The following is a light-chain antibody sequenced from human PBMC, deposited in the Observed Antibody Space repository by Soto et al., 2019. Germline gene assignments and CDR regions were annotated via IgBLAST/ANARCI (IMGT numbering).Light chain of an antibody. CDR1: QDIRTD. V-gene: IGKV1-17*01. CDR3: LQHNAYPWA. Sequence: DLQMTPSPSSLSASIGDRVTITCRASQDIRTDLVWYQQKPGKAPNRLIYAASTLQSGVPSRFSGGGSGTQFTLTISSLQPEDFATYYCLQHNAYPWAFGPGTKVEV. J-gene: IGKJ1*01. CDR2: AAS.